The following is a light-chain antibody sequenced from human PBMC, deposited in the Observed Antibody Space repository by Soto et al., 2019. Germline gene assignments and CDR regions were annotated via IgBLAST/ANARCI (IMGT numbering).Light chain of an antibody. CDR3: QQYYSYHRT. CDR2: ASS. CDR1: QGISSY. J-gene: IGKJ1*01. Sequence: AIRMTQSPSSFSASTGDRVTITCRASQGISSYLAWYQQKPGKAPKLLIYASSTLQSGVSSRFSGSGYGTDFTLTISCLQSEDFATYYCQQYYSYHRTFGQGTKVEIK. V-gene: IGKV1-8*01.